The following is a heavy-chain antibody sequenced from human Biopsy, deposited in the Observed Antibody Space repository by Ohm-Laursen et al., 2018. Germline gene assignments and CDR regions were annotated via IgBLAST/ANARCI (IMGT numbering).Heavy chain of an antibody. CDR1: GGMFNSYT. V-gene: IGHV1-69*06. J-gene: IGHJ2*01. CDR2: IMSLYNTT. Sequence: SVKVSCKVSGGMFNSYTINWLRQAPGQGLQWMGGIMSLYNTTNYAQKFWDRITVTADKSTNTVYMTLSSLTSEDTAAYFCSRGLGGYDYWYFDLWGRGTLVTVSS. CDR3: SRGLGGYDYWYFDL. D-gene: IGHD5-12*01.